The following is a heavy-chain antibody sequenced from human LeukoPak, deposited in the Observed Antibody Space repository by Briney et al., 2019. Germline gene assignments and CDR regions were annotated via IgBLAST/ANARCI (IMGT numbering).Heavy chain of an antibody. CDR3: ARAYTSWSFDY. V-gene: IGHV4-59*01. Sequence: SETLSFTCTVSDGSISSYYWSWIRQPPGKGLEWIGYIFYSGSTNYNPSLKSRVTISVDTSKTQFSLKLRSVTAADTAVYYCARAYTSWSFDYWGQGTLVTVSS. D-gene: IGHD2-2*02. CDR1: DGSISSYY. CDR2: IFYSGST. J-gene: IGHJ4*02.